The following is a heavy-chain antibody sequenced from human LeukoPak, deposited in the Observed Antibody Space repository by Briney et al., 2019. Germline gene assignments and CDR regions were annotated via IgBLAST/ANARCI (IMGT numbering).Heavy chain of an antibody. CDR1: GFTFSSYW. D-gene: IGHD4-11*01. CDR2: INNDESST. Sequence: GGSLRLSCAASGFTFSSYWMHWVRQAPGKGLVWVSRINNDESSTSYADSVKGRFTISRDNAKNTLYLQMNSLRAEDTAVYYCTRGFSNRYYYYGMDVWGQGTTVTVSS. V-gene: IGHV3-74*01. J-gene: IGHJ6*02. CDR3: TRGFSNRYYYYGMDV.